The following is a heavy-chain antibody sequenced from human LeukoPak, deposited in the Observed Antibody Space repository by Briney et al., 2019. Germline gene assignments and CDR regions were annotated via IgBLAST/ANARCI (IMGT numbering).Heavy chain of an antibody. V-gene: IGHV4-34*01. Sequence: SSETLSLTCAAYGWSFSGYYWSWIRQPPGKGLEWIGEINHSGSTNYNPSLKSRVTISVDTSKNQFSLKLSSVTPADTTVYYSARGANYWIIETNWFDPWGQGTLVTVSS. CDR1: GWSFSGYY. CDR3: ARGANYWIIETNWFDP. J-gene: IGHJ5*02. CDR2: INHSGST. D-gene: IGHD1-1*01.